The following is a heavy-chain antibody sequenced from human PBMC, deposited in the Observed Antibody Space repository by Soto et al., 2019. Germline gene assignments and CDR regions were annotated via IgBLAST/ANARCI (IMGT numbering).Heavy chain of an antibody. Sequence: EVQLVESGGGLVKRGGSLRLSCIASGFTFSTYSMNWVRQAPGKGLEWISYITSSSTTIFYADSVKGRFTISRDNAKNSLYLPMNSLRDEDTAVYYCARDNGMAGSFDPWGQGTLVTVSS. CDR1: GFTFSTYS. V-gene: IGHV3-48*02. CDR3: ARDNGMAGSFDP. CDR2: ITSSSTTI. D-gene: IGHD2-8*01. J-gene: IGHJ5*02.